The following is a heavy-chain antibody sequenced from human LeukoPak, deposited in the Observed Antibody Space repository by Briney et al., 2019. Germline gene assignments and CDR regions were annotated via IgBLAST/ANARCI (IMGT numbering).Heavy chain of an antibody. CDR3: AREEHRLAEAGTSAFDL. V-gene: IGHV3-74*01. D-gene: IGHD6-13*01. CDR1: GFTFSENW. CDR2: INRDGGLT. Sequence: GGSLRLSCVASGFTFSENWMDWVRQAPGKGLAWVSHINRDGGLTNYADSVKGRFTISRDNARNTVYLQMSSLRVEDTAIYFCAREEHRLAEAGTSAFDLGGQGTLVTVSP. J-gene: IGHJ3*01.